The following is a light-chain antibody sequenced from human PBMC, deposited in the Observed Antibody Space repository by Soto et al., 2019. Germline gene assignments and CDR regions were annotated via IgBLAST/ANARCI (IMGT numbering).Light chain of an antibody. CDR3: QSYDTSLSCSEV. V-gene: IGLV1-40*01. CDR2: GNN. CDR1: SSNIGARYN. Sequence: QSVLTQPPSVSGAPGQRVTISCTGSSSNIGARYNVHWYQQLPGRAPKLLIDGNNNRPSGVPDRFSGSKSGTSASLAITGLLAADEADYYCQSYDTSLSCSEVFGGGTKLTVL. J-gene: IGLJ2*01.